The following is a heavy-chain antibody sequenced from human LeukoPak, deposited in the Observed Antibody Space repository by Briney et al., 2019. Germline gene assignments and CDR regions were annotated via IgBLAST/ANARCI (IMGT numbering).Heavy chain of an antibody. Sequence: SETLSLTCTVSGGSISSYYWSWIRQPPGKGLEWIGYIYYSGSTNYNPSLKSRVTISVDTSKNQFSLKLSSVTAADTAVYYCARVSVTTNASFDIWEEGAMVTVSS. CDR1: GGSISSYY. CDR2: IYYSGST. J-gene: IGHJ3*02. CDR3: ARVSVTTNASFDI. D-gene: IGHD4-17*01. V-gene: IGHV4-59*01.